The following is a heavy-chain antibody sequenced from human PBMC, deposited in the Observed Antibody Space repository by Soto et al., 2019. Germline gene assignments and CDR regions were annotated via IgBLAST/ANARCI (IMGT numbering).Heavy chain of an antibody. V-gene: IGHV1-46*01. J-gene: IGHJ6*04. D-gene: IGHD5-18*01. CDR1: GYTFTSYY. Sequence: ASVKVSCKASGYTFTSYYMHWVRQAPGQGLEWMGIINPSGGSTSYAQKFQGRVTMTRDTSTSTVYMELSSLRSEDTAVYYCARDRVDTAMVNYYYGMDVWGKGTTVTVSS. CDR3: ARDRVDTAMVNYYYGMDV. CDR2: INPSGGST.